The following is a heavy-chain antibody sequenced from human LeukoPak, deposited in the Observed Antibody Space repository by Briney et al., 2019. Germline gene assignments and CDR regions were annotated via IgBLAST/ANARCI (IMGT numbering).Heavy chain of an antibody. CDR1: GYTFTSYY. V-gene: IGHV1-46*01. D-gene: IGHD3-9*01. CDR3: ATDRALRYLFDY. Sequence: ASVKVSCKASGYTFTSYYMHWVRQAPGQGLEWMGIINPSGGSTSYAQKFQGRVTMTRDMSTSTVYMELSSLRSEDTAVYYCATDRALRYLFDYWGQGTLVTVSS. CDR2: INPSGGST. J-gene: IGHJ4*02.